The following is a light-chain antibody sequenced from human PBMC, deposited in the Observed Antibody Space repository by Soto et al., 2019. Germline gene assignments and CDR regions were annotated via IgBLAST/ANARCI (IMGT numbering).Light chain of an antibody. J-gene: IGLJ3*02. CDR3: VLYVGSGISV. CDR2: GTN. CDR1: SGSVSTSYY. V-gene: IGLV8-61*01. Sequence: QTVVTQEPSFSVSPGGTVTLTCGLSSGSVSTSYYPSWYQQTPGQAPRTLIYGTNTRSSGVPDRFSGSILGNKAALTITGAQADDESDYYCVLYVGSGISVFGGGTKLTVL.